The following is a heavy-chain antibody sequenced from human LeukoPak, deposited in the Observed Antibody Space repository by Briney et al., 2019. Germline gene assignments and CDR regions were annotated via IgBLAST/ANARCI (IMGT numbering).Heavy chain of an antibody. CDR1: GYSFTGFW. D-gene: IGHD5-18*01. Sequence: GESLKISCETSGYSFTGFWIAWARQMPGKGLEWMGIIYPGDSDTRYSPSFQGQVTISADKSISTAYLQWSSLKASDTAMYYCARHRRGYSYDPYYFDYWGQGTLVTVSS. CDR3: ARHRRGYSYDPYYFDY. V-gene: IGHV5-51*01. CDR2: IYPGDSDT. J-gene: IGHJ4*02.